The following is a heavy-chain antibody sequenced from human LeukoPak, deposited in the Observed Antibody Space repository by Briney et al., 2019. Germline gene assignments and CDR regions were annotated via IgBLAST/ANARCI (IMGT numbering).Heavy chain of an antibody. Sequence: SQTLSLTCTVSGGSISSGGYYWSWIRQPPGKGLEWIGYIYHSGNTYYNPSLKSRVTISVDRSKNQFSLKLSSVTAADTAVYYCARGGQDIVVVPAATGSNYYYYYYMDVWGKGTTVTVSS. CDR1: GGSISSGGYY. J-gene: IGHJ6*03. CDR3: ARGGQDIVVVPAATGSNYYYYYYMDV. V-gene: IGHV4-30-2*01. D-gene: IGHD2-2*01. CDR2: IYHSGNT.